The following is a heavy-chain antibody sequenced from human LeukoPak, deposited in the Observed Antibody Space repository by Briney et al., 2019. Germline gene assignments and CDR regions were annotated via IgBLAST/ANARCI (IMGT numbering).Heavy chain of an antibody. CDR1: GFTFSNAW. V-gene: IGHV3-15*01. D-gene: IGHD3-10*01. CDR3: TTAHRRGVYGSGSKPYYYYYMDV. CDR2: IKSKTDGGTT. J-gene: IGHJ6*03. Sequence: GGSLRLSCAASGFTFSNAWMSWVRQAPGKGLEWVSRIKSKTDGGTTDYAAPVKGRFTISRDDSKNTLYLQMNSLKTEDTAVYYCTTAHRRGVYGSGSKPYYYYYMDVWGKGTTVTVSS.